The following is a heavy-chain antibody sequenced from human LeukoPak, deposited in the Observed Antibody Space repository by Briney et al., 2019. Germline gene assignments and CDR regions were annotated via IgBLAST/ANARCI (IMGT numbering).Heavy chain of an antibody. CDR1: GGSISSSPYY. V-gene: IGHV4-39*01. J-gene: IGHJ4*02. Sequence: PSETLSLTCTVSGGSISSSPYYWGWIRQPPGKGLEWIGNIYYSGNTYYNPSLKTRVTISVDTSKNQFSLKLTSVAAADTAVYYCARHASVDGNWPRPLDYWGQGSLVTVSS. CDR3: ARHASVDGNWPRPLDY. D-gene: IGHD6-19*01. CDR2: IYYSGNT.